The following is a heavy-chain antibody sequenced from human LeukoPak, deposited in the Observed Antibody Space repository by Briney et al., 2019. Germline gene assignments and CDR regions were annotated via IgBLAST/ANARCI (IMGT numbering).Heavy chain of an antibody. D-gene: IGHD6-13*01. V-gene: IGHV3-23*01. CDR1: AFTFSSYA. J-gene: IGHJ4*02. Sequence: GGSLRLSCAASAFTFSSYAMTWVRQAPGKGLEWVSAISGSGGSTYYADSVKGRFTISRDNAKNSLYLQMNSLRAEDTAVYYCARDHGSSWYARPGYFDYWGQGTLVTVSS. CDR2: ISGSGGST. CDR3: ARDHGSSWYARPGYFDY.